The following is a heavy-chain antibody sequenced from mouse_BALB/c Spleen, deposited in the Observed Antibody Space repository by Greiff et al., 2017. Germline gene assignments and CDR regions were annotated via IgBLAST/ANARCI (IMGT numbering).Heavy chain of an antibody. D-gene: IGHD1-2*01. Sequence: EVKLQESGGGLVKPGGSLKLSCAASGFTFSSYTMSWVRQTPEKRLEWVATISSGGSYTYYPDSVKGRFTISRDNAKNTLYLQMSSLKSEDTAMYYCTRGGYGYDYYAMDYWGQGTSVTVSS. CDR2: ISSGGSYT. CDR3: TRGGYGYDYYAMDY. V-gene: IGHV5-6-4*01. J-gene: IGHJ4*01. CDR1: GFTFSSYT.